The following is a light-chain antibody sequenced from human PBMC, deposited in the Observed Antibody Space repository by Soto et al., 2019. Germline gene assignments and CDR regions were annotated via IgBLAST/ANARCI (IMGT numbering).Light chain of an antibody. CDR1: QGIRRT. J-gene: IGKJ4*01. CDR2: GAS. Sequence: EIAMTQSPATLSVSPGETATLSCRASQGIRRTLAWYQLKSGQAPTLLFYGASTRSTGVPARFSGSGSGTAFILTNSRLLYEDSALYCCKHYNHLPQLSFGGGTKVEI. CDR3: KHYNHLPQLS. V-gene: IGKV3-15*01.